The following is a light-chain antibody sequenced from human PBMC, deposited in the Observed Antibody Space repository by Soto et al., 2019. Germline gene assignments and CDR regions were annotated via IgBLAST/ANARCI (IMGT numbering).Light chain of an antibody. CDR3: SSYTSLNTVI. Sequence: QSVLTQPTSVSGSPGQSISISCTGTSNDIGDSNFVSWYRQYPGGAPKLLLYGVTYRPSGVSTRFSASKSGSTASLTISGPQADDEADYYCSSYTSLNTVIFGGGTKLTVL. V-gene: IGLV2-14*01. CDR1: SNDIGDSNF. J-gene: IGLJ2*01. CDR2: GVT.